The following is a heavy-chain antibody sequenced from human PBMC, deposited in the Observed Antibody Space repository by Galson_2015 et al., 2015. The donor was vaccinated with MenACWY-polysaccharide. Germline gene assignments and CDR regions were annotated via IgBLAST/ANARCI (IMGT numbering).Heavy chain of an antibody. V-gene: IGHV3-23*01. Sequence: SLRLSCAASGFVFRTSAMSWVRQAPGKGLEWVSMLTGSGDSTYYADSVKGGFTISRDKSKNTLYLQMNSLRAEDTAVYYCAKSDIWAYNRALEGYLDYWGQGTLVTVSS. CDR1: GFVFRTSA. J-gene: IGHJ4*02. CDR2: LTGSGDST. CDR3: AKSDIWAYNRALEGYLDY. D-gene: IGHD3-3*01.